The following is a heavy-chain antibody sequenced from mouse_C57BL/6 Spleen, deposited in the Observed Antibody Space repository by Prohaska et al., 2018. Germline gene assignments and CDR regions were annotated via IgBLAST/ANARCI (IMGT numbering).Heavy chain of an antibody. V-gene: IGHV10-3*01. CDR3: VRDAY. J-gene: IGHJ3*01. Sequence: EVQLVESGGGLVQPKGSLKLSCAASGFTFNTYAMHWVRQAPGKGLEWFARIRSKSSNYATDYADSVKDRFTISRDDSQSMLYLQMNNLKTEDTAMYYCVRDAYWGQGTLVTVSA. CDR2: IRSKSSNYAT. CDR1: GFTFNTYA.